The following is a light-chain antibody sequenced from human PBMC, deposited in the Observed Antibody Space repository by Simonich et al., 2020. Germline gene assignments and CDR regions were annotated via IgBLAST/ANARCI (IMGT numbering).Light chain of an antibody. V-gene: IGLV3-10*01. CDR1: ALPKKY. Sequence: SYELTQPPSVSVSPGQTARITCSGDALPKKYAYWYQQKSGQAPLLVIDEDSKRPSGLPGRFSGASSGTMATLTISGAQVEDEADYYCYSTDSSGNHRVFGGGTKLTVL. J-gene: IGLJ3*02. CDR2: EDS. CDR3: YSTDSSGNHRV.